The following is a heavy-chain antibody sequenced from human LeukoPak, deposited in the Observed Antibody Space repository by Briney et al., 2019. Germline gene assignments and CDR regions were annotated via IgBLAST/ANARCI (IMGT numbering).Heavy chain of an antibody. D-gene: IGHD3-10*01. J-gene: IGHJ4*02. Sequence: KPSETLSLTCSVSGASISSSNYYWAWIRQPPGKGLEWIGSIYHSGRTYYNPSLKSRVTISVDTSKNQFSLKLSSVTAADTAVYYCASRGVWFPPFDYWGQGTLVTVSS. CDR2: IYHSGRT. CDR1: GASISSSNYY. V-gene: IGHV4-39*01. CDR3: ASRGVWFPPFDY.